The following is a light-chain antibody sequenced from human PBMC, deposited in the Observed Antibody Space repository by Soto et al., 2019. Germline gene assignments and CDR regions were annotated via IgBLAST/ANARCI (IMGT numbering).Light chain of an antibody. Sequence: DIQMTQSPSSVSASVGDRVTINCRASQGISSWLAWYQRKPGRAPKLLIYAASRLQAGVPLRFSGSGSGTDFTLTISDLQPEDFATYYCQQLNSFPLTFGQGTRLENK. V-gene: IGKV1D-12*01. CDR1: QGISSW. CDR3: QQLNSFPLT. J-gene: IGKJ5*01. CDR2: AAS.